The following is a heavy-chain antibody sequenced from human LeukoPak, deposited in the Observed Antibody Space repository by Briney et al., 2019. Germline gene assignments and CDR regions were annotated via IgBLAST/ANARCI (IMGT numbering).Heavy chain of an antibody. CDR1: GYTFTSYG. Sequence: ASVKVSCKASGYTFTSYGISWVRQAPGQGLEWMGWISAYNGNTNYARKLQGRVTMTTDTSTSTAYMELRSLRSDDTAVYYCARVLPSVSPYNWFDPWGQGTLVTVSS. V-gene: IGHV1-18*01. CDR2: ISAYNGNT. J-gene: IGHJ5*02. D-gene: IGHD2-8*01. CDR3: ARVLPSVSPYNWFDP.